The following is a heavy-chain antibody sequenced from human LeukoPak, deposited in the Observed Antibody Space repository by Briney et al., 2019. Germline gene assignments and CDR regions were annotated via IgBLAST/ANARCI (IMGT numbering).Heavy chain of an antibody. CDR3: AKHEKLHDILTGYYTLGAFDI. J-gene: IGHJ3*02. CDR1: GFTFSSYA. V-gene: IGHV3-23*01. CDR2: ISSSAGNT. D-gene: IGHD3-9*01. Sequence: GGSLRLSCAASGFTFSSYAISWVRQAPGKGLEWVSGISSSAGNTNYADSVKGRFTISRDNSKNTLYLQMNSLRAEDTAVYYCAKHEKLHDILTGYYTLGAFDIWGQGTMVTVSS.